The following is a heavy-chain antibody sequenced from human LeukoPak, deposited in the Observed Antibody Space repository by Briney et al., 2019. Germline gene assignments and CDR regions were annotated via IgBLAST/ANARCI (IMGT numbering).Heavy chain of an antibody. CDR2: ISYSGST. D-gene: IGHD6-13*01. J-gene: IGHJ4*02. Sequence: SETLSLTCTVSGGSIRNYYWSWIRQPPGKGLEWFGYISYSGSTNYNPSLKSRVTISVDTSKNQFSLRLSSVTAADTAVYYCARAGRIEAASTYYFDYWGQGTLVTVPS. V-gene: IGHV4-59*01. CDR3: ARAGRIEAASTYYFDY. CDR1: GGSIRNYY.